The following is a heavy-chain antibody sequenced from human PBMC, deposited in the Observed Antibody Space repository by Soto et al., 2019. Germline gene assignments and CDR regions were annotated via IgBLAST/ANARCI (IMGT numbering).Heavy chain of an antibody. J-gene: IGHJ6*02. V-gene: IGHV5-10-1*01. CDR3: ARQLPLHSSSWYLYGMDV. CDR2: IDPSDSYT. Sequence: PGESLKISCKGSGYSFTSYWISWVRQMPGKGLEWMGRIDPSDSYTNYSPSFQGHVTISADKSISTAYLQWSSLKASDTAMYYCARQLPLHSSSWYLYGMDVWGQGTTVTVSS. D-gene: IGHD6-13*01. CDR1: GYSFTSYW.